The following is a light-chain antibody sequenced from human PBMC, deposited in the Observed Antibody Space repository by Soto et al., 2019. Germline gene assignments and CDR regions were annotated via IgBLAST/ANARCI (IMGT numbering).Light chain of an antibody. CDR3: QQYSGSLYT. CDR2: GAS. J-gene: IGKJ2*01. CDR1: QSVSSIY. V-gene: IGKV3-20*01. Sequence: EIVLTQSPGTLSLSPGERATLSCRASQSVSSIYLAWYQQKPGQAPRLLIYGASSRATGIPDRFSGSGSGTDFTLTISRLESEYFAVYYCQQYSGSLYTFGQGTKLEIK.